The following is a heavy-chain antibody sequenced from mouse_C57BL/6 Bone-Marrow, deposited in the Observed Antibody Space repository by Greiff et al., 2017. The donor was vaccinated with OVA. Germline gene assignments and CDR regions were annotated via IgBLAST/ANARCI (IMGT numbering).Heavy chain of an antibody. V-gene: IGHV1-72*01. CDR3: AREKRPYYGSSPWFAY. CDR1: GYTFTSYW. D-gene: IGHD1-1*01. J-gene: IGHJ3*01. Sequence: QVQLQQPGAELVKPGASVKLSCKASGYTFTSYWMHWVKQRPGRGLEWIGRIDPNSGGTKYNEKFKSKATLTVDQPSSKAYMKLSSMTSEDSSVYYFAREKRPYYGSSPWFAYWGQGTLVTVSA. CDR2: IDPNSGGT.